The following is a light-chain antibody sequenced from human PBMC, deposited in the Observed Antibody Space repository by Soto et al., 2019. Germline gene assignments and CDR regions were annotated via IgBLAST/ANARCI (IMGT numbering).Light chain of an antibody. V-gene: IGKV3-20*01. CDR1: QSVSSTY. CDR2: GAS. J-gene: IGKJ2*02. CDR3: QQYGSSPLWT. Sequence: EIVLTQSPGTLSLSLGERATLSCRASQSVSSTYLVWYQQKPGQAPRLLIYGASSRATGIPDRFSGNGSGTDFTLTISRLEPEDFAVYYCQQYGSSPLWTFGQGTKLEIK.